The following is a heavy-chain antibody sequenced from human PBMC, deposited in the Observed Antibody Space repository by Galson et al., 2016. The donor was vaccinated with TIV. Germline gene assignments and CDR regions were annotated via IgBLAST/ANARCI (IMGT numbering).Heavy chain of an antibody. CDR2: FDPEDGKT. D-gene: IGHD5-24*01. V-gene: IGHV1-24*01. J-gene: IGHJ6*02. CDR1: GHTLKELN. Sequence: SVKVSCKASGHTLKELNIQWVRQAPGKGLEWMGGFDPEDGKTTYTQKLQGRVTMTEDTSTDTAYMELSSLTSDDTAVYYCATEARCVLWSNGDGYYCLDVWGQGTTVIVSS. CDR3: ATEARCVLWSNGDGYYCLDV.